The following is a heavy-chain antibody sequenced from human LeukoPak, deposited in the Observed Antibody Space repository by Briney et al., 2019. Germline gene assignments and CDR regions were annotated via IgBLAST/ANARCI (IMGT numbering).Heavy chain of an antibody. CDR3: AKDQAGSRAPFDY. V-gene: IGHV3-30*02. CDR2: IWYDGSNK. CDR1: GFTFKNYG. J-gene: IGHJ4*02. Sequence: GGSLRLSCAASGFTFKNYGMHWARQAPGKGLEWVSFIWYDGSNKWSADSVKGRFTISRDNSQNTLYLQMNSLRAEDTAVYYCAKDQAGSRAPFDYGGKEPLVTVSS.